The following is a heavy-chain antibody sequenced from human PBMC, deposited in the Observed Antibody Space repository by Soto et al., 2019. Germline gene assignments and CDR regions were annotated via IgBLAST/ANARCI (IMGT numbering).Heavy chain of an antibody. CDR2: ITSDTKTI. CDR3: ARSVEGHFDY. D-gene: IGHD6-19*01. Sequence: PGGSLRLSCAASGFRFSIYSMNWVRQAPGKGLEWSAYITSDTKTIKYADSVKCRFTISRDNGKNSVYLHMNSLRDEDTAVYYCARSVEGHFDYWGQGTVVTVS. CDR1: GFRFSIYS. J-gene: IGHJ4*02. V-gene: IGHV3-48*02.